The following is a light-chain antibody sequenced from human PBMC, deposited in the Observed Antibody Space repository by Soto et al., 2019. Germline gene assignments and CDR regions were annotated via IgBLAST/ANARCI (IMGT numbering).Light chain of an antibody. CDR2: GAS. CDR1: QSVNSFY. Sequence: EIVLTQSPCTLSLSPGERATLSCRASQSVNSFYLAWYQQKPGQAPRLLFYGASNRATGTPDRFSGSGSGTDFTLTISSLEPEDFAVYYCQQYGTSPRTFGQGTKVEIK. CDR3: QQYGTSPRT. J-gene: IGKJ1*01. V-gene: IGKV3-20*01.